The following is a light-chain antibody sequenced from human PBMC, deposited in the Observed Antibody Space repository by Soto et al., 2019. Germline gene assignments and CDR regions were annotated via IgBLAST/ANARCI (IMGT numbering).Light chain of an antibody. Sequence: EIVMTQSPATLSVSPGERATLSCRASQSVSSNLAWYQQKPGQAPRLLIYGASTGATGVPARFSGSRSGPEFTLTINSLQSEDFAIYYCQPYNNWPLTFGGGTKVDIK. V-gene: IGKV3-15*01. CDR3: QPYNNWPLT. CDR2: GAS. J-gene: IGKJ4*01. CDR1: QSVSSN.